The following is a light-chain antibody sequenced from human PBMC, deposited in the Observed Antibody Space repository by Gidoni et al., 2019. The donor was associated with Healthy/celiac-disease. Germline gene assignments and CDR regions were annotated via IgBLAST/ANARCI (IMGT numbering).Light chain of an antibody. J-gene: IGKJ3*01. CDR1: QGISSY. CDR3: QQYYSYPPA. Sequence: AIRMTQSPSSFSASTGDRVTITCRASQGISSYLAWYQQKPGKAPKLLIYAASTLQSGVPSRFSGSGSGTDFTLTISCLQSEDFATYYCQQYYSYPPAFXPXTKVDIK. CDR2: AAS. V-gene: IGKV1-8*01.